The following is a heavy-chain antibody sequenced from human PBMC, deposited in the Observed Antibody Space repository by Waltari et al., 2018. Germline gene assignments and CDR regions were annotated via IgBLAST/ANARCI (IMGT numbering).Heavy chain of an antibody. Sequence: QVQLQQWGAGLLKPSETLSLTCAVYGGSFSGYYWSWIRQPPGQGLEWIGEINHSGSTNYNPSLKSRVTISVDTSKNQFSLKLSSVTAADTAVYYCAREVGSRSYYPYYYYYMDVWGKGTTVTVSS. CDR2: INHSGST. V-gene: IGHV4-34*01. D-gene: IGHD3-10*01. J-gene: IGHJ6*03. CDR3: AREVGSRSYYPYYYYYMDV. CDR1: GGSFSGYY.